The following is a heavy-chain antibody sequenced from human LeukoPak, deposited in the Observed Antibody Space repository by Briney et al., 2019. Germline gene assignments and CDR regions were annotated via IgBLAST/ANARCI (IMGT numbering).Heavy chain of an antibody. CDR2: ISTNGGST. J-gene: IGHJ4*02. D-gene: IGHD3-10*01. CDR1: GFTFSSYG. V-gene: IGHV3-64*01. CDR3: ARDGETGQFDY. Sequence: GGSLRLSCAASGFTFSSYGMHWVRQAPGKGLEYVSAISTNGGSTYYANSVKGRFTISRDNSKNTLYHQMGSLRAEDMAVYYCARDGETGQFDYWGQGTLVTVSS.